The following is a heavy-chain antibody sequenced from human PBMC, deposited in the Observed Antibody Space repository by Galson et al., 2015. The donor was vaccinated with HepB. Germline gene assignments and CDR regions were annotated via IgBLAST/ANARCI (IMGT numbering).Heavy chain of an antibody. J-gene: IGHJ6*02. CDR2: ISSGSSTI. CDR1: GFTFSSYS. Sequence: SLRLSCAASGFTFSSYSMNWVRQAPGKGLEWVSYISSGSSTIYYADSVKGRFTISRDNAKNSLYLQMNSLRAEGTAVYYCAREDVVVVAATRRSQHYYYYYGMDVWGQGTTVTVSS. V-gene: IGHV3-48*04. CDR3: AREDVVVVAATRRSQHYYYYYGMDV. D-gene: IGHD2-15*01.